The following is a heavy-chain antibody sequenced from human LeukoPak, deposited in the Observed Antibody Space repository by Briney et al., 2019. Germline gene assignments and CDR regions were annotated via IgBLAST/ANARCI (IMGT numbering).Heavy chain of an antibody. CDR2: IYNRGST. CDR3: ARDEWVNYYFDY. D-gene: IGHD2-8*01. J-gene: IGHJ4*02. Sequence: SETLSLTCTVSGGYISSTSYYWGWIRQPPGKGLEWIGIIYNRGSTDYNPSLKSRVTISVDTSKNQFSLKLSSVTAADTAVYYCARDEWVNYYFDYWGQGTLVTVSS. CDR1: GGYISSTSYY. V-gene: IGHV4-39*07.